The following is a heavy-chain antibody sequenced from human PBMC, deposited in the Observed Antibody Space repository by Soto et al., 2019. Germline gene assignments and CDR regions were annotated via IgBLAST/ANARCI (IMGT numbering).Heavy chain of an antibody. Sequence: QVQLMQSGAEVKKPGSSVKVSCKASGGTFSSYSINWVRQAPGQGLEWMGRIIPILDIANYAQKFQGRVIITADRVTSTGYMKLSSLRSEDTAVYYCAMYSSSLAYFDYWGQGTLVPVSS. CDR2: IIPILDIA. D-gene: IGHD6-13*01. CDR1: GGTFSSYS. V-gene: IGHV1-69*02. J-gene: IGHJ4*02. CDR3: AMYSSSLAYFDY.